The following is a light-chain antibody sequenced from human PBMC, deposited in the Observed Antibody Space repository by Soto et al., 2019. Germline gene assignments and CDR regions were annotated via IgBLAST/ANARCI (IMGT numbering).Light chain of an antibody. CDR3: QQSDGTPLT. V-gene: IGKV1-39*01. Sequence: DMEMTQSPSSLSASVGDRVTITCRASQSISNYLNWYQHKPGKVPKLLIYAASSLQSGVPTRFSGSGSGTDFTRTINSLQPEDFATYYCQQSDGTPLTFGGGTKVEIK. CDR2: AAS. CDR1: QSISNY. J-gene: IGKJ4*01.